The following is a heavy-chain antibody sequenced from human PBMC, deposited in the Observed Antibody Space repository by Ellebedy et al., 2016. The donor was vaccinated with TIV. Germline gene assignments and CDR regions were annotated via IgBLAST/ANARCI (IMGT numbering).Heavy chain of an antibody. D-gene: IGHD1-26*01. J-gene: IGHJ3*02. CDR1: GFTFSSHW. V-gene: IGHV3-7*01. CDR2: IKQDGSEK. CDR3: ARYPRSLGALAFDI. Sequence: PGGSLRLSCAASGFTFSSHWMTWVRQAPGKGLEWVANIKQDGSEKNYVDSVKGRFTISRDNAKNSLYLQMNSLRAEDTAVYYCARYPRSLGALAFDIWGQGTMVTVSS.